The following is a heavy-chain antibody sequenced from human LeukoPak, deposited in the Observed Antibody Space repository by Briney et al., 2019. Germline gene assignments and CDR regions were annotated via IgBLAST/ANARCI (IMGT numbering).Heavy chain of an antibody. D-gene: IGHD1-14*01. CDR3: AKGWYNGPNWFDP. V-gene: IGHV3-23*01. CDR2: VAGSASST. Sequence: PGGSLRLSCAGSGFTFRSYAMSWVRQAPGKGLEWVSGVAGSASSTYYADSVKGRFTIFRDNSKNILYLQMNSLRVEDTAVYYCAKGWYNGPNWFDPWGQGTLVTVSS. J-gene: IGHJ5*02. CDR1: GFTFRSYA.